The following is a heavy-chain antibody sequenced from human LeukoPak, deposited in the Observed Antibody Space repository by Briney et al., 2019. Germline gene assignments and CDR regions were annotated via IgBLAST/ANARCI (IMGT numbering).Heavy chain of an antibody. CDR2: IIPIYGTP. CDR1: GYTFTSNG. CDR3: ARGKLGYYYYHMDA. Sequence: SVKVSCKASGYTFTSNGISWVRQAPGQGLEWMGGIIPIYGTPHSAQKFQGRVTITTDESTSTAFMDLSSLRSEDTAVYYCARGKLGYYYYHMDAWGKGTTVTVSS. D-gene: IGHD3-3*02. V-gene: IGHV1-69*05. J-gene: IGHJ6*03.